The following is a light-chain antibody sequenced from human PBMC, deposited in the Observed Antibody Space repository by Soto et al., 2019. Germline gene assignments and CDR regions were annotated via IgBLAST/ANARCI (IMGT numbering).Light chain of an antibody. V-gene: IGKV1-8*01. Sequence: AIRMTQSPSSFSASTGDRVTITCRASQGISSYLAWYQQKPGKAPKLLMYAASTLQSGVPSRFSGSGSGTEFTLTISCLQSEDFATYYCQQYYSYPYTFGQGTKLEI. CDR1: QGISSY. CDR3: QQYYSYPYT. CDR2: AAS. J-gene: IGKJ2*01.